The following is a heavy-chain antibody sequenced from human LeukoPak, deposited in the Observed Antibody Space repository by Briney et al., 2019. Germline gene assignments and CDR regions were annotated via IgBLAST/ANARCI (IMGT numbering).Heavy chain of an antibody. D-gene: IGHD5-24*01. CDR3: ARHGRDYSFDY. CDR1: GGSISSYY. CDR2: ISYSGST. Sequence: PSETLSLTCTVSGGSISSYYWSWIRQPPGRGLEWIGYISYSGSTNYNPSLKSRVTISVDTSKNQFSLKLRSVTAADTAVYYCARHGRDYSFDYWGQGTLVTVSS. J-gene: IGHJ4*02. V-gene: IGHV4-59*08.